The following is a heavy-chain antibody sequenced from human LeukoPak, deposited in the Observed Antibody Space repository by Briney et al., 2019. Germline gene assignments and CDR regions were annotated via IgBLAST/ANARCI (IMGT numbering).Heavy chain of an antibody. V-gene: IGHV3-48*03. CDR2: ISSSGSTI. CDR1: GFTFSSYE. CDR3: ARDSSGWYVGPKDEFDY. J-gene: IGHJ4*02. Sequence: GGSLRLSCAASGFTFSSYEMNWVRQAPGKGLEWVSYISSSGSTIYYEDSVKGRFTISRDNAKNSLYLQMNSLRAEDTAVYYCARDSSGWYVGPKDEFDYWGQGTLVTVSS. D-gene: IGHD6-19*01.